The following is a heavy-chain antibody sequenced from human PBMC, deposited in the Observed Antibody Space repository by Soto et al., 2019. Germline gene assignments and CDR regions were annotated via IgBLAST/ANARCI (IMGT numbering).Heavy chain of an antibody. Sequence: GGPLRLSCAASEFTFSSYAMNWVRQAPGKGLEWVSGISGSGGSTYYPDSVKGRFTISRDNAKNSLYLQMNSLRAEDTAVYYCARGRCSSTSCYTAHANFYYYYYGLDVWGRGTTVTVSS. CDR1: EFTFSSYA. CDR2: ISGSGGST. D-gene: IGHD2-2*02. CDR3: ARGRCSSTSCYTAHANFYYYYYGLDV. J-gene: IGHJ6*02. V-gene: IGHV3-23*01.